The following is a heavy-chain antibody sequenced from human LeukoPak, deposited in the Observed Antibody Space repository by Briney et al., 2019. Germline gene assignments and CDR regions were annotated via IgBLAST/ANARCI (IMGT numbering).Heavy chain of an antibody. CDR3: ASARAGYFDCLLNY. J-gene: IGHJ4*02. CDR1: GYTFTSYG. Sequence: ASVKVSCKASGYTFTSYGISWVRQAPGQGLEWMGWISAYNGNTNYAQKLQGRVTMTTDTSTSTAYMELRSLRSDDTAVYYCASARAGYFDCLLNYSGQGTLVTVSS. D-gene: IGHD3-9*01. V-gene: IGHV1-18*01. CDR2: ISAYNGNT.